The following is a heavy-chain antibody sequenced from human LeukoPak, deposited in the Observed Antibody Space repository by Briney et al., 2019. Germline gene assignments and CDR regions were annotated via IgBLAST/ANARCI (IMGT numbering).Heavy chain of an antibody. V-gene: IGHV4-31*03. Sequence: SQTLSLTCTVSGGSISSGGYYWSWIRQHPGKGLEWIGYIYYSGSTYYNPSLKSRVTISVDTSKNQFSLKLSSVTAADTAVYYCARFTAALFYYMDVWGKGTTVTVSS. CDR3: ARFTAALFYYMDV. CDR2: IYYSGST. CDR1: GGSISSGGYY. J-gene: IGHJ6*03. D-gene: IGHD2-2*01.